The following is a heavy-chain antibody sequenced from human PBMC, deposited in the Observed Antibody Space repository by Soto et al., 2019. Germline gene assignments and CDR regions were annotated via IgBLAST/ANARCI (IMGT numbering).Heavy chain of an antibody. CDR3: VRDADFGPNALDL. D-gene: IGHD3-16*01. CDR2: ILNDGSED. CDR1: GFTFSNYG. V-gene: IGHV3-33*01. J-gene: IGHJ3*01. Sequence: QMQLVESGGGVVQPGRSLRLSCAASGFTFSNYGMHWVRQAPGKGLEWVSLILNDGSEDFYRDSVKGRFTISRDNSRNSLYLQMNSLRDDDTALYYCVRDADFGPNALDLWGQGTMVSVSS.